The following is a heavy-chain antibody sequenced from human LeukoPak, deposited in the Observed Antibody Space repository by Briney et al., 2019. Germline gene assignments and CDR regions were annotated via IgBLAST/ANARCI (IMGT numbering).Heavy chain of an antibody. CDR1: GGSISSGGYY. CDR3: ARDLYSGYGLDYYYMDV. CDR2: IYRSGST. J-gene: IGHJ6*03. V-gene: IGHV4-30-2*01. D-gene: IGHD5-12*01. Sequence: SETLSLTCTVSGGSISSGGYYWSWIRQPPGKGLEWIGYIYRSGSTYYNPSLKSRVTISVDRSKNQFSLKLSSVTAADTAVYYCARDLYSGYGLDYYYMDVWGKGTTVTVSS.